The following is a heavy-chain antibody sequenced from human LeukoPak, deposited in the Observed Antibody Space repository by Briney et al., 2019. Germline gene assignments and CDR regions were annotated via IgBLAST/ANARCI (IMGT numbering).Heavy chain of an antibody. Sequence: GGSLRLSCAASGFTFSSYAMHWVRQAPGKGLEWVAVISYDGSNKYYADSVKGRFTISRDNSKNTLYLQMNSLRAEDTAVYYCARDQSRRFGELLWTRRGWFDPWGQGTLVTVSS. D-gene: IGHD3-10*01. V-gene: IGHV3-30*04. CDR2: ISYDGSNK. CDR1: GFTFSSYA. CDR3: ARDQSRRFGELLWTRRGWFDP. J-gene: IGHJ5*02.